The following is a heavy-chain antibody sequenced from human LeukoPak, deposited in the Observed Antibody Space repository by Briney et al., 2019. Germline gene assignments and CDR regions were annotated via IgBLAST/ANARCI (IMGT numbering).Heavy chain of an antibody. J-gene: IGHJ3*02. CDR3: ATPSSMGDAFDI. D-gene: IGHD6-6*01. Sequence: SETLSLTCTVSSGSISSYYWSWIRQPAGEGLEWIGRIHTSGSTNYNPSLKSRVTMSVDTSKKQFSLKLSSVTAADTAVYYCATPSSMGDAFDIWGQGTMVAVSS. CDR1: SGSISSYY. V-gene: IGHV4-4*07. CDR2: IHTSGST.